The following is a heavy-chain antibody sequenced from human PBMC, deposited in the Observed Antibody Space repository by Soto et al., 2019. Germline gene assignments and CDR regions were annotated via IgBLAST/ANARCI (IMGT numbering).Heavy chain of an antibody. Sequence: VQLVESGGGVVQPGGSLRLSCAGSGFTFNMYCMHWGRQVPGKGPVWVARIYNDGTYADYADSVKGRFTIARDNAKDPLYLQMNDLRAEDSALYHCTRGPRATSAGTSAHWGQGTLVTVSS. J-gene: IGHJ4*02. D-gene: IGHD6-13*01. CDR1: GFTFNMYC. CDR3: TRGPRATSAGTSAH. V-gene: IGHV3-74*01. CDR2: IYNDGTYA.